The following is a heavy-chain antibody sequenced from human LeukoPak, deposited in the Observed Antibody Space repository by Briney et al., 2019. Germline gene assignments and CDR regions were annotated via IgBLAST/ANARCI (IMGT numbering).Heavy chain of an antibody. V-gene: IGHV4-31*03. D-gene: IGHD1-7*01. CDR1: GGSISSGGYY. CDR3: ARRPIKPDNWNYDYRSGLDY. Sequence: SQTLSLTCTVSGGSISSGGYYWSWIRQHPGKGLEWIGYIYYSGSTYYNPSLKSRVTISVDTSKNQFSLKLSSVTAADTAVYYCARRPIKPDNWNYDYRSGLDYWGRGTLVTVSS. CDR2: IYYSGST. J-gene: IGHJ4*02.